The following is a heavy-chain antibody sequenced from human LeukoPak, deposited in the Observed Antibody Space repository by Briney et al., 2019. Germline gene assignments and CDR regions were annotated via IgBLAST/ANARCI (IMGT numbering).Heavy chain of an antibody. V-gene: IGHV4-4*07. CDR3: ARTVLWFGESDYYYYMDV. J-gene: IGHJ6*03. Sequence: ASETLSLTCTVSGGSISSYYWSWIRQPAGKGLEWIGRIYTSGSTNYNPSLKSRVTMSVDTSKNQFSLKLSSVTAADTAVYYCARTVLWFGESDYYYYMDVWGKGTTVTISS. CDR1: GGSISSYY. D-gene: IGHD3-10*01. CDR2: IYTSGST.